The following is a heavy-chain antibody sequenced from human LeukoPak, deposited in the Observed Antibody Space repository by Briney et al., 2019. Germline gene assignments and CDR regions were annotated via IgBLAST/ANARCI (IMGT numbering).Heavy chain of an antibody. CDR1: GFTFSSYS. D-gene: IGHD2-15*01. Sequence: PGGSLRLSCAASGFTFSSYSMNWVRQAPGKGLEWVSFISTSSSYIYLADSVKGRFTISRDNSKNTLYLQMNSLRAEDTAVYYCAKGLTLLYYFDYWGQGTLVTVSS. J-gene: IGHJ4*02. V-gene: IGHV3-21*01. CDR2: ISTSSSYI. CDR3: AKGLTLLYYFDY.